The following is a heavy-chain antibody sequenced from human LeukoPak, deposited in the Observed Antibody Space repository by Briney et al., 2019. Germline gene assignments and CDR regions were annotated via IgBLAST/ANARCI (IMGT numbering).Heavy chain of an antibody. CDR3: ARTLQLWSSFDI. Sequence: SETLSLTCTVSGGSISSYYWSWIRQPPGKGLEWIGYIYYSGSTNYNPSLKSRVTISVDTSKNQFSLKLSSVTAADTAVYYCARTLQLWSSFDIWGQGTMVTVSS. J-gene: IGHJ3*02. CDR2: IYYSGST. CDR1: GGSISSYY. D-gene: IGHD5-18*01. V-gene: IGHV4-59*01.